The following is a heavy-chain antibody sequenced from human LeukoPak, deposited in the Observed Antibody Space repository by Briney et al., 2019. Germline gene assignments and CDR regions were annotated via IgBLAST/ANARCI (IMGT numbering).Heavy chain of an antibody. V-gene: IGHV3-23*01. D-gene: IGHD3-22*01. CDR2: ISGSGGST. CDR3: ARGDDSSGYYYLHLGSKFDY. CDR1: GFTFSSYA. Sequence: GGSLRLSCAASGFTFSSYAMSWVRQAPGKGLEWVSAISGSGGSTYYADSVKGRFTISRDNSKNTLYLQMNSLRAEDTAVYYCARGDDSSGYYYLHLGSKFDYWGQGTLVTVSS. J-gene: IGHJ4*02.